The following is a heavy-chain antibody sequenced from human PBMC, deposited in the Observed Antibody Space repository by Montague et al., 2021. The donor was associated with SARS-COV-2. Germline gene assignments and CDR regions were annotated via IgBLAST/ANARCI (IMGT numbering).Heavy chain of an antibody. Sequence: SETLSLTCAVYGGSFSNYYWSWICQPPGTGLEWIGEINHSGSTNYNPSLKSRVTISVDTSTNQFPLKLSSVTAADTAVYYCARGGAVTTFFAPKRTGRYNRFDPWGQGTLVTVSS. CDR3: ARGGAVTTFFAPKRTGRYNRFDP. CDR1: GGSFSNYY. D-gene: IGHD4-17*01. CDR2: INHSGST. V-gene: IGHV4-34*01. J-gene: IGHJ5*02.